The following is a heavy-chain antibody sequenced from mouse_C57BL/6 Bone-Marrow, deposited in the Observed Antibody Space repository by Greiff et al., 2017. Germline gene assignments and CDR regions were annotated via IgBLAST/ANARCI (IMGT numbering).Heavy chain of an antibody. CDR2: INPSNGGT. CDR1: GYTFTSYW. Sequence: QVQLQQPGTELVKPGASVKLSCKASGYTFTSYWMHWVKQRPGQGLEWIGNINPSNGGTNYNEKFKSKATLTVDTSSSTAYMQLSSLTSEDSAVYYGARGVNWDWYFEVWGTGTTVTVSS. CDR3: ARGVNWDWYFEV. J-gene: IGHJ1*03. D-gene: IGHD4-1*01. V-gene: IGHV1-53*01.